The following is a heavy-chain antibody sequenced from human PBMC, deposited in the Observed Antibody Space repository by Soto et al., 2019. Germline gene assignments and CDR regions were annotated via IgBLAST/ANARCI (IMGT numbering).Heavy chain of an antibody. CDR3: ARLPRSSWYGYYGMDV. D-gene: IGHD6-13*01. Sequence: GESLKISCKGSGYSFTSYWIGWVRQMPGKGLEWMGIIHPGDSDTRYSPSFQGQVTISADKSISTAYLQWSSLKASDTAMYYCARLPRSSWYGYYGMDVWGQGTTVTVSS. J-gene: IGHJ6*02. V-gene: IGHV5-51*01. CDR2: IHPGDSDT. CDR1: GYSFTSYW.